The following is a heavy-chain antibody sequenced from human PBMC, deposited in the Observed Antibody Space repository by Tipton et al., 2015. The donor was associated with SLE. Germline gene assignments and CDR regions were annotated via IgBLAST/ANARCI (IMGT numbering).Heavy chain of an antibody. CDR1: GDSINSGDYS. D-gene: IGHD2-21*02. J-gene: IGHJ4*02. CDR2: IFRSGNA. V-gene: IGHV4-30-2*01. Sequence: TLSLTCAVSGDSINSGDYSWSWIRQPPGKGLEWIGYIFRSGNAYYNPPLNSRVTISVDTSKNQISLQLTSVTAGDTAVYFCARGPRYYGDLPFDHWGQGTLVTVSS. CDR3: ARGPRYYGDLPFDH.